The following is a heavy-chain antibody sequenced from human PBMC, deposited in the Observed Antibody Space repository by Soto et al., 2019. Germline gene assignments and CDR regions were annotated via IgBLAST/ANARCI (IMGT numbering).Heavy chain of an antibody. Sequence: EVQLVESGGGLVQPGGSLRLSCAASGFTFSTYSIHWVRQTPGKALEYVSAISGDAKRAYYGNSVKGRFIISRDNSNNTVYLQMDSLKPEDMAIYYCGRRSAIAAGLDYVGQGTLVTVSS. J-gene: IGHJ4*02. CDR3: GRRSAIAAGLDY. D-gene: IGHD6-13*01. V-gene: IGHV3-64*01. CDR2: ISGDAKRA. CDR1: GFTFSTYS.